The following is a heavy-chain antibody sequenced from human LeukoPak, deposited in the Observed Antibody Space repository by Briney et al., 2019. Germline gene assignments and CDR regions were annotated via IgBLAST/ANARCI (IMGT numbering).Heavy chain of an antibody. J-gene: IGHJ4*02. D-gene: IGHD6-19*01. V-gene: IGHV6-1*01. Sequence: SQTLSLTCAISGDSVSSKNGAWNWIRQSPSRGLEWLGRTYYRSKWYDDHAESLKGRITISPDTSKNQFSLQLNSVTPEDTAVYYCARDVGTSGWYTSDYWGQGTLVTVSS. CDR3: ARDVGTSGWYTSDY. CDR1: GDSVSSKNGA. CDR2: TYYRSKWYD.